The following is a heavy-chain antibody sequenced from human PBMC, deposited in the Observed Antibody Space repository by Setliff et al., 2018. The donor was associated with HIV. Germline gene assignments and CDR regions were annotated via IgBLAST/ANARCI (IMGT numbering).Heavy chain of an antibody. Sequence: GESLKISCAASGFTFTSYSVNWVRQALGKGLEWVSSISSTSSYIYYADSVKGRFTISRDNAKNSLYLQMNSLRAEDTAVYYCARDFRIQLWLRGPFDYWGQGTRVTVSS. CDR2: ISSTSSYI. D-gene: IGHD5-18*01. CDR3: ARDFRIQLWLRGPFDY. J-gene: IGHJ4*02. V-gene: IGHV3-21*01. CDR1: GFTFTSYS.